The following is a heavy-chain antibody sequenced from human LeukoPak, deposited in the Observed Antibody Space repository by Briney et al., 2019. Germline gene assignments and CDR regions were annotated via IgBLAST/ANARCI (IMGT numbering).Heavy chain of an antibody. J-gene: IGHJ4*02. CDR1: GYTFTGYY. V-gene: IGHV1-2*02. CDR2: INPNSGGT. D-gene: IGHD3-3*01. CDR3: ARGSSGTYYDFWSGYITPYTDLDY. Sequence: ASVKVSRKASGYTFTGYYMHWVRQAPGQGLEWMGWINPNSGGTNYAQKFQGRVTKTRDTSISTAYMELSRLRSDDTAVYYCARGSSGTYYDFWSGYITPYTDLDYWGQGTLVTVSS.